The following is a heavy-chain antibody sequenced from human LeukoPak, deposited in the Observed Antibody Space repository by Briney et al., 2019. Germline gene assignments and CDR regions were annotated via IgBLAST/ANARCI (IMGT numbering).Heavy chain of an antibody. Sequence: SVKVSCKASGGTFSSYAISWVRQAPGQGLEWMGRIIPILGIANYAQKFQGRVTITADKSTSTAYMELSSLRSEDTAVYYCARDLAVAGTGDAFDIWGQGTMVTVSS. J-gene: IGHJ3*02. V-gene: IGHV1-69*04. CDR2: IIPILGIA. D-gene: IGHD6-19*01. CDR3: ARDLAVAGTGDAFDI. CDR1: GGTFSSYA.